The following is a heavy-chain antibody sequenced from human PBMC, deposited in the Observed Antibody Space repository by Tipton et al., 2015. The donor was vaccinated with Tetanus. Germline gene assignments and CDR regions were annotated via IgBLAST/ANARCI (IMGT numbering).Heavy chain of an antibody. D-gene: IGHD2-2*01. CDR1: GFTFSSYW. J-gene: IGHJ4*02. Sequence: GSLRLSCTASGFTFSSYWMSWVRQTPGKGLEWVANIKEDGSEKYYVDSVKGRFTISRDNAKNSLYLQMNSLRAEDTAVYYCARDSTYLFDYWGQGTLVTVSS. CDR2: IKEDGSEK. CDR3: ARDSTYLFDY. V-gene: IGHV3-7*01.